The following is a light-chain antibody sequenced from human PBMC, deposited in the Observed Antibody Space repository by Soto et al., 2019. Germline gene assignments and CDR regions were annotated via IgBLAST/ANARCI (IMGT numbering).Light chain of an antibody. V-gene: IGLV1-40*01. J-gene: IGLJ2*01. CDR1: SSNIGAGYD. Sequence: QLVLTQPPSVSGAPGQRVTISCTGSSSNIGAGYDVHWYQQLPGTAPKLLIYGNSNRPSEVPDRFSGSKSGTSASLAITGLQAEDEADYYCQSYDSSLSVFVVFGGGTQLTVL. CDR2: GNS. CDR3: QSYDSSLSVFVV.